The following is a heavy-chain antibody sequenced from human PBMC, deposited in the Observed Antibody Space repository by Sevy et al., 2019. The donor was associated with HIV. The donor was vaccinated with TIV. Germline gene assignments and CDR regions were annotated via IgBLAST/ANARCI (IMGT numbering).Heavy chain of an antibody. V-gene: IGHV1-24*01. CDR2: FDPEDGET. J-gene: IGHJ6*02. CDR3: ATFGFWRYFPLYGIDL. Sequence: ASVKFSCMVSGYTLTKLPMHWVRQAPGKGLEWMGGFDPEDGETIYAQKFQGRVTMTEDTSTDTAYMELSSLRSEDTGLYYFATFGFWRYFPLYGIDLLGRGTTVTVSS. D-gene: IGHD3-3*01. CDR1: GYTLTKLP.